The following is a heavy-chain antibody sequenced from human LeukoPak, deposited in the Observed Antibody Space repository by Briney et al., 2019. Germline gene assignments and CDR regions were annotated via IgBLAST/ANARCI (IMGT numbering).Heavy chain of an antibody. CDR1: GFNFSVYY. V-gene: IGHV3-11*01. Sequence: GGSLRLSCVGSGFNFSVYYMSWIRQAPGKGLEWISYISPNDVNRYYVDAVKGRFTVSRDNAKNSLFLQMKSLRVEDTAVYYCAGSGSPGDYWGQGTLVTVSS. CDR2: ISPNDVNR. D-gene: IGHD3-10*01. J-gene: IGHJ4*02. CDR3: AGSGSPGDY.